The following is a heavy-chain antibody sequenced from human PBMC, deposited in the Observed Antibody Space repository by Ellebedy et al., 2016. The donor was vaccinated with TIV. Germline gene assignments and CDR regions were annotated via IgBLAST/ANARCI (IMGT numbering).Heavy chain of an antibody. D-gene: IGHD4-17*01. CDR2: ISAYNGNT. J-gene: IGHJ6*02. V-gene: IGHV1-18*04. CDR1: GYTFTSYY. Sequence: ASVKVSCKASGYTFTSYYMHWVRQAPGQGLEWMGWISAYNGNTNYAQKLQGRVTMTTDTSTSTAYMELRSLRSDDTAVYYCARDQGAATNRKMTTVTKSRHYYYYGMDVWGQGTTVTVSS. CDR3: ARDQGAATNRKMTTVTKSRHYYYYGMDV.